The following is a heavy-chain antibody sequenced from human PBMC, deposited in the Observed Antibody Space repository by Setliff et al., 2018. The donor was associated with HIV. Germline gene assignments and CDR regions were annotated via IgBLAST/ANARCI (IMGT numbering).Heavy chain of an antibody. V-gene: IGHV1-69*02. J-gene: IGHJ3*02. CDR3: ARDLGYCTNGACPLTAEGAFDI. Sequence: SVKVSCKASGGTFNNYTITWVRQAPGQGLEWMGRIIPILGMTNYAQKFQGRVTITADKSTSTAYMELNSLRSEDAAMYYCARDLGYCTNGACPLTAEGAFDIWGQGKMVTVSS. D-gene: IGHD2-8*01. CDR2: IIPILGMT. CDR1: GGTFNNYT.